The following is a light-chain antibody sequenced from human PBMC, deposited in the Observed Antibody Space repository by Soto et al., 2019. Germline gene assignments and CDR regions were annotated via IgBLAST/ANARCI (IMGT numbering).Light chain of an antibody. V-gene: IGKV1-9*01. CDR2: AAS. J-gene: IGKJ5*01. CDR3: QQLNSYPIT. Sequence: DIQMTQSPSSLSASVGDRVTITCRASQSIRTSLNWYQQKSGKAPKLLIYAASTLQSGVPSRFSGSGSGTDFTLTISSLQPEDFATYYCQQLNSYPITFGQGTRLEIK. CDR1: QSIRTS.